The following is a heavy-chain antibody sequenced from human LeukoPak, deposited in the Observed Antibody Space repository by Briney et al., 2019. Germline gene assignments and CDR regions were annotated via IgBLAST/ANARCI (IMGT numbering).Heavy chain of an antibody. V-gene: IGHV3-74*01. Sequence: GGSLRLSCAASGFTFGDYWMHWVRQAPGKGLVWVSRINSDGSSTSYADSVKGRFTVSRDNAKNTLFLQMNSLRAEDTAVYYCGILAAAGRGPRNWGQGTLVTVSS. D-gene: IGHD6-13*01. J-gene: IGHJ4*02. CDR3: GILAAAGRGPRN. CDR2: INSDGSST. CDR1: GFTFGDYW.